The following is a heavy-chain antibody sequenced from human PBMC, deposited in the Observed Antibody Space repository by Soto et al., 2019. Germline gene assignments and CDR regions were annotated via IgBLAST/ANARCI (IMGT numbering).Heavy chain of an antibody. CDR1: GVSFNNNG. V-gene: IGHV1-69*01. CDR3: TSVLYYGSGSYSPYGMEV. CDR2: VSPPFRTS. D-gene: IGHD3-10*01. Sequence: QVQLVQSGAEVKKPESSVKVSCKTSGVSFNNNGIGWVRQAPGHGLEWMGGVSPPFRTSNYARKFQGRISITADASTGTVNMELSSLTSEDTAQYYCTSVLYYGSGSYSPYGMEVWGQGTTVPVS. J-gene: IGHJ6*02.